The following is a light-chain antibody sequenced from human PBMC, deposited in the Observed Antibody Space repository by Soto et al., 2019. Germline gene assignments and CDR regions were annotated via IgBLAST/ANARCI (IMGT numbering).Light chain of an antibody. CDR1: QSISNQ. CDR3: QQSYSSPPT. J-gene: IGKJ1*01. CDR2: AAS. Sequence: DIKMTQSPSSLSASVEDRVIITCRASQSISNQLNWYQQKPGKAPKLLIFAASSLQSGVPSRFSGSRSGPDFTLTISSLQPEDFATYYCQQSYSSPPTFGQGTKVDIK. V-gene: IGKV1-39*01.